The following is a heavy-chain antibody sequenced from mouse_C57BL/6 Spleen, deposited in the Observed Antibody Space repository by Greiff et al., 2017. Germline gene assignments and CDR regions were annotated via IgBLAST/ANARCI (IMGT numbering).Heavy chain of an antibody. J-gene: IGHJ3*01. D-gene: IGHD2-1*01. CDR2: IDPETGGT. Sequence: VQLQQSGAELVRPGASVTLSCKASGYTFTDYEMHWVKQTPVHGLEWIGAIDPETGGTAYNQKFKGKAILTADKSSSTAYMELRSLTSEDSAVYYCTRGNWSAWFAYWGQWTLVTVSA. CDR3: TRGNWSAWFAY. V-gene: IGHV1-15*01. CDR1: GYTFTDYE.